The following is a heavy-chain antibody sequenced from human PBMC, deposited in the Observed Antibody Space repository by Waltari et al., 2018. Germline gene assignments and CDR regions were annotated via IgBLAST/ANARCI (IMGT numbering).Heavy chain of an antibody. V-gene: IGHV5-51*01. D-gene: IGHD5-18*01. Sequence: EVTLLQSGAEVKQAGESLKISCETSGFLFTVYCIMWLRQVPGKGLEWMGAIYPYDSVTNYNPSCQGHVSISVDKSLDTAYLQWNSLKTSDTATYYRAKTLVGGGSGYRFGVDVWGQGT. CDR1: GFLFTVYC. CDR2: IYPYDSVT. J-gene: IGHJ6*02. CDR3: AKTLVGGGSGYRFGVDV.